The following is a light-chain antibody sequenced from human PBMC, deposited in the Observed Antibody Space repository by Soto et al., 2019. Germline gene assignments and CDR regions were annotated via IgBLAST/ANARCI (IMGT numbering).Light chain of an antibody. Sequence: QSALTQPASVSGSPGQSVTISCTGPSSDMSWYQHHPGKAPKLIISEITHRASGVSTRFSGSKSGNTASLTISGLQADDEADYYCSAYAGSNKLVFGGGTKLTVL. V-gene: IGLV2-14*01. CDR2: EIT. CDR3: SAYAGSNKLV. CDR1: SSD. J-gene: IGLJ2*01.